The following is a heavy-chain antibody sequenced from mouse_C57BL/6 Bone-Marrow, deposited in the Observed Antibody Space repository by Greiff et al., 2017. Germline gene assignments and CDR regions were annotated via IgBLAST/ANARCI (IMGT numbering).Heavy chain of an antibody. D-gene: IGHD1-1*01. CDR1: GFTFSSYG. Sequence: EVQRVESGGDLVKPGGSLKLSCAASGFTFSSYGMSWVRQTPDKRLEWVATISSGGSYTYYPDSVKGRFTISRDNAKNTLYLQMSSLKTEDTAMYYCARPLLSSWFAYWGQGNLVTVSA. V-gene: IGHV5-6*01. CDR3: ARPLLSSWFAY. J-gene: IGHJ3*01. CDR2: ISSGGSYT.